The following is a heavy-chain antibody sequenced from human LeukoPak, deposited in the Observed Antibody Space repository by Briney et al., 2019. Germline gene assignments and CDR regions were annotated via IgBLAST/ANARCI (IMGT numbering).Heavy chain of an antibody. CDR3: AKDPFGVVTGFDY. J-gene: IGHJ4*02. V-gene: IGHV3-74*01. D-gene: IGHD2-21*02. CDR1: GFTFSSYW. CDR2: INSDGSST. Sequence: GGSLRLSCAASGFTFSSYWMHWVRQAPGKGLVWVSRINSDGSSTNYADSVKGRFTISRDNSKNTLYLQMNSLRAEDTAVYYCAKDPFGVVTGFDYWGQGTLATVSS.